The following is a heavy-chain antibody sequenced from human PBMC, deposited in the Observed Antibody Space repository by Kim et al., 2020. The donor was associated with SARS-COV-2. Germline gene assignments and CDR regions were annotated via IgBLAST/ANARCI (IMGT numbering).Heavy chain of an antibody. CDR3: VRGRGGQSLY. CDR1: GFTVSSNY. D-gene: IGHD3-10*01. Sequence: GGSLRLSCAASGFTVSSNYMSWVRQAPGKGLEWVSVIYSGGNTYYGESVKGRFNISRDNSKNTVVLQMNSLRAEDTAVYYCVRGRGGQSLYWGQGTLVTV. V-gene: IGHV3-66*01. CDR2: IYSGGNT. J-gene: IGHJ4*02.